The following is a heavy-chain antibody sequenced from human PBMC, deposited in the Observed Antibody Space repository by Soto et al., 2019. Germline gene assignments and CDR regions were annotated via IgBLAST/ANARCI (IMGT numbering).Heavy chain of an antibody. V-gene: IGHV3-7*01. J-gene: IGHJ6*02. CDR2: IKQDGSEK. CDR1: GFTFSSYW. D-gene: IGHD5-12*01. Sequence: EVQLVESGGGLVQPGGSLRLSCAASGFTFSSYWMSWVRQAPGKGLEWVANIKQDGSEKYYVDSVKGRFTISRDNAKNSLYLQMNSLRAEDTAVYYCARDPNIVATMGFIYYYYGMDVWGQGTTVTVSS. CDR3: ARDPNIVATMGFIYYYYGMDV.